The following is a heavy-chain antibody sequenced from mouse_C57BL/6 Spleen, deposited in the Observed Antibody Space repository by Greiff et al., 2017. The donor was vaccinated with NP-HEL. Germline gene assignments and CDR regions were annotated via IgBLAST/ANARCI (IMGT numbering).Heavy chain of an antibody. CDR2: ILPGSGNT. Sequence: VQLQQSGAELMKPGASVKLSCKATGYTFTGYWIEWVKQRPGHGLEWIGEILPGSGNTNYNEKFKGKATFTADTSSNTAYMQLSSLTTEDSAIYYGARTGGGLDYWGQGTTLTVSS. J-gene: IGHJ2*01. CDR1: GYTFTGYW. V-gene: IGHV1-9*01. CDR3: ARTGGGLDY. D-gene: IGHD4-1*01.